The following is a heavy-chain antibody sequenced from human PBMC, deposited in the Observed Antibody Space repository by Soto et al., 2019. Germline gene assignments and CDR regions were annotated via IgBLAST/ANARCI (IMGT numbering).Heavy chain of an antibody. CDR1: GGSVDSYY. CDR3: ATTGGYSFGDMGVDP. Sequence: SETLSLTCTVSGGSVDSYYWNWIRKPQGKGLEWIGYMYYRGITKYNPSFQSRVTISIDTSKNQFSLKLNSVTAADTAVYYCATTGGYSFGDMGVDPWGQGTLVTVSS. J-gene: IGHJ5*02. V-gene: IGHV4-59*02. CDR2: MYYRGIT. D-gene: IGHD5-18*01.